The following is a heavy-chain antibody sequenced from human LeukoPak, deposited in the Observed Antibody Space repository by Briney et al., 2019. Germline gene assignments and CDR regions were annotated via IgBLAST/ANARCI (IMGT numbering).Heavy chain of an antibody. CDR3: AKENYDMYYFDY. V-gene: IGHV3-23*01. D-gene: IGHD3-22*01. CDR2: LSGSGGST. J-gene: IGHJ4*02. CDR1: GFTFSSYV. Sequence: PGGSLRLSCAASGFTFSSYVMSWVSQAPGKGLEWVSALSGSGGSTYYADSVKGWFTISRDNSKNTLYLQMNSLRAEDTAVYYCAKENYDMYYFDYWGQGTLVTVSS.